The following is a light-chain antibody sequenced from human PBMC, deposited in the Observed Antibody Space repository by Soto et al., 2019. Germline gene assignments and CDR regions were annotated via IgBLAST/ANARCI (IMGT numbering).Light chain of an antibody. CDR1: SSDVGGYNY. V-gene: IGLV2-14*01. Sequence: QSALTQPASVSGSPGQSITISCTGTSSDVGGYNYVSWYQQHPGKAPKLMIYDVSNRPSGVSNRFSGSKSGNTASLTISGLQAEDEADYYGSSYTSSSTLVVFGEGTQLTVL. CDR3: SSYTSSSTLVV. CDR2: DVS. J-gene: IGLJ2*01.